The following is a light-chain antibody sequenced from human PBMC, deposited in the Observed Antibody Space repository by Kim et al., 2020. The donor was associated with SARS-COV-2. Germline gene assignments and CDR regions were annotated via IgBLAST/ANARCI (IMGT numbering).Light chain of an antibody. J-gene: IGKJ2*01. V-gene: IGKV1-5*01. CDR2: DAS. Sequence: SASVGDRVHSTCRDSQSISSWLAWYQQKPGKAPKLLIYDASSLESGVPSRFSGSGSGTEFTLTISSLQPDDFATYYCQQYNSYQYTFGQGTKLEI. CDR3: QQYNSYQYT. CDR1: QSISSW.